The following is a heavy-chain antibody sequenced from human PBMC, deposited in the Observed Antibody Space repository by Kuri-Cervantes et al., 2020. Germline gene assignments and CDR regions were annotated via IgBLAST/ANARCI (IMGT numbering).Heavy chain of an antibody. CDR2: IYYSGST. CDR3: ASPLYFDWLLLAFDI. V-gene: IGHV4-39*01. Sequence: LETLSLTCTVSGGSISSSSYYWGWIRQPPGKGLEWMGSIYYSGSTYYNPSLKSRVTISVDTSKNQFSLKLSSVTAADTAVYYCASPLYFDWLLLAFDIWGQGTMVTVSS. J-gene: IGHJ3*02. D-gene: IGHD3-9*01. CDR1: GGSISSSSYY.